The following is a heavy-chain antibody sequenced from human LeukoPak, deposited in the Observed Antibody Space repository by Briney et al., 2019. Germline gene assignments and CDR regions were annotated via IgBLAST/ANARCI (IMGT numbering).Heavy chain of an antibody. Sequence: SETLSLTCTVSGGSIGSYYWSWIRQPPGKGLEWIGYIYYSGSTNYNPSLKSRVTISIDTSKNQFSLKPSSVTAADTAVYYCARRDCSSASCSFDYWGQGTLVTVSS. D-gene: IGHD2-2*01. CDR1: GGSIGSYY. CDR2: IYYSGST. V-gene: IGHV4-59*01. J-gene: IGHJ4*02. CDR3: ARRDCSSASCSFDY.